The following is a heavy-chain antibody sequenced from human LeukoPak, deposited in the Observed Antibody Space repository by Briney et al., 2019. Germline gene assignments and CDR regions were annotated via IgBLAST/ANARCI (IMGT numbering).Heavy chain of an antibody. CDR2: ISGTSTTI. V-gene: IGHV3-48*04. CDR3: VTTGTVSRHYSFDD. D-gene: IGHD5/OR15-5a*01. Sequence: GGSLRLSCAAYGLTFSNYWMTWARQAPGKGLEWISHISGTSTTIYYADSVRGRFTISRDNAKNSLYLQMSSLRPDDTAVYYCVTTGTVSRHYSFDDWGQGIMVAVSS. CDR1: GLTFSNYW. J-gene: IGHJ4*02.